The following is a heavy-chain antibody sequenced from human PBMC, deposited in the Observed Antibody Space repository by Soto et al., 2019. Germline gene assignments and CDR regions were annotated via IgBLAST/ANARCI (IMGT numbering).Heavy chain of an antibody. CDR1: VGSIVSSSYY. Sequence: SETLSLTCTFSVGSIVSSSYYWGWIRQSPGKGLEWIGNIYYSGNTFYNPSLKSRVTISVDTSKNQFYLHLSSVTAADTAIFYCASIAAPGTTHFDFWGQGTLVTVSS. CDR2: IYYSGNT. J-gene: IGHJ4*02. V-gene: IGHV4-39*01. D-gene: IGHD6-13*01. CDR3: ASIAAPGTTHFDF.